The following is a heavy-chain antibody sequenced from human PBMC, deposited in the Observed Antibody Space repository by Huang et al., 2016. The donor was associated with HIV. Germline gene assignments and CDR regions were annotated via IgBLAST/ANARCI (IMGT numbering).Heavy chain of an antibody. Sequence: EVELAESGGGSVRPGQSLRLSCVGFGFIFSDYWMHWVRQIPGKGLVWVALCGGDGSSTSYADSVKGRFTIYRHNAKNTVYLQMSSLRVDDTAVYYCVRAKEKGYDFWSGYRYWGQGVQVTVSS. CDR2: CGGDGSST. J-gene: IGHJ4*01. D-gene: IGHD3-3*01. CDR1: GFIFSDYW. V-gene: IGHV3-74*02. CDR3: VRAKEKGYDFWSGYRY.